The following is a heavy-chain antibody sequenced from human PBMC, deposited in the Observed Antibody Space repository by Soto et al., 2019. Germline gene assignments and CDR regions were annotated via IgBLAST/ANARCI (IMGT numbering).Heavy chain of an antibody. Sequence: LRLSCAASGFTFSSYGMHWVRQAPGKGLEWVAVISYDGGNKYYADSVKGRFTISRDNSKNTLYLQMNSLRAEDTAVYYCAKDTYCSSTSCSEYYYYYYGMDVWGQGTTVTVSS. CDR3: AKDTYCSSTSCSEYYYYYYGMDV. V-gene: IGHV3-30*18. D-gene: IGHD2-2*01. J-gene: IGHJ6*02. CDR1: GFTFSSYG. CDR2: ISYDGGNK.